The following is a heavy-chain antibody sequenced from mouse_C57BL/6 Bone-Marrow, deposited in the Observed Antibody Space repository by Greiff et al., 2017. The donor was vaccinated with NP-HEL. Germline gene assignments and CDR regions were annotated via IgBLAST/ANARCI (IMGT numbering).Heavy chain of an antibody. D-gene: IGHD2-4*01. V-gene: IGHV1-47*01. Sequence: VQLQQSGAELVKPGASVKMSCTASGYTFTTYPIEWVKQNHGKSLEWIGNFHPYNDDTKYNEKFKGKATLTVEKSSSTVYLELSRLTSDDSAVYDCARSDYDCRYWDFDVWGTGTTVTVSS. CDR3: ARSDYDCRYWDFDV. CDR2: FHPYNDDT. J-gene: IGHJ1*03. CDR1: GYTFTTYP.